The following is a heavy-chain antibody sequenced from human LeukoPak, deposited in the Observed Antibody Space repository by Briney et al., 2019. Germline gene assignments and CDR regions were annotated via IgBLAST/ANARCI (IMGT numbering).Heavy chain of an antibody. CDR2: ISSNGGST. D-gene: IGHD3-22*01. Sequence: GGSLRLSCSASGFTFSSYAMHWVRQAPGKGLEYVSAISSNGGSTYYADSVKGRFTISRDNSKNTLYLQMSSLRAEDTAVYYCVNSTPAYDSSGHYEGADYWGQGTLVTVSS. V-gene: IGHV3-64D*09. CDR3: VNSTPAYDSSGHYEGADY. J-gene: IGHJ4*02. CDR1: GFTFSSYA.